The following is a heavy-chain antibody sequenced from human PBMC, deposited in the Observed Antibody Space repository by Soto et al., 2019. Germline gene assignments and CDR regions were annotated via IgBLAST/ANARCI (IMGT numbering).Heavy chain of an antibody. J-gene: IGHJ4*02. CDR3: ARGGSYYPFDY. CDR2: IRNKANSYTT. D-gene: IGHD1-26*01. Sequence: GGSLRLSCAASGFSFSDHCMDWVRQAPGKGLEWVGRIRNKANSYTTEYAASVKGRFTISRDDSKNSLYLQMNSLTTEDTAVYYCARGGSYYPFDYWGQGTLVTVSS. V-gene: IGHV3-72*01. CDR1: GFSFSDHC.